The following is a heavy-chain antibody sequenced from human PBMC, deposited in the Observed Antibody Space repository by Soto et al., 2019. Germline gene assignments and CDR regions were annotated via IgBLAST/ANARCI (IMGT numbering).Heavy chain of an antibody. J-gene: IGHJ1*01. V-gene: IGHV1-69*01. Sequence: QGQLVQSGAEVKKPGSSVKVSCKSSGDTFTSYSIAWMRQAPGQGLEWMGGIIPKFGSTKYARKFQDRVTITADESTSTAYMELSGLRSEDTAVYFCARWRSSSWFAEFFQFWGQGTRVTVSS. CDR1: GDTFTSYS. CDR2: IIPKFGST. D-gene: IGHD6-13*01. CDR3: ARWRSSSWFAEFFQF.